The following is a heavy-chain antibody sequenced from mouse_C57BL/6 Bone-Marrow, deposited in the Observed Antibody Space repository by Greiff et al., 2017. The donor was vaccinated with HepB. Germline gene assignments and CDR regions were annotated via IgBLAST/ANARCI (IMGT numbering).Heavy chain of an antibody. D-gene: IGHD4-1*01. CDR3: ARESEKLAWFAY. CDR2: IYPGDGDT. J-gene: IGHJ3*01. V-gene: IGHV1-80*01. Sequence: QVQLKESGAELVKPGASVKISCKASGYAFSSYWMNWVKQRPGKGLEWIGQIYPGDGDTNYNGKFKGKATLTADKSSSTAYMQLSSLTSEDSAVYFCARESEKLAWFAYWGQGTLVTVSA. CDR1: GYAFSSYW.